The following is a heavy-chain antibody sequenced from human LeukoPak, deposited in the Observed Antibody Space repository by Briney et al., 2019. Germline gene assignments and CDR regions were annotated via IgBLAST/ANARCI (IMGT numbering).Heavy chain of an antibody. Sequence: SETLSLTCAVYGGSFSGYYWSWIRQPPGKGLEWIGEINHSGSTNYNPSLKSRVTISVDTSKNQFSLKLSSVTAADTAVYYCARHSSIPSYYYYMDVWGKGTTVTISS. CDR1: GGSFSGYY. CDR2: INHSGST. J-gene: IGHJ6*03. D-gene: IGHD2-2*01. CDR3: ARHSSIPSYYYYMDV. V-gene: IGHV4-34*01.